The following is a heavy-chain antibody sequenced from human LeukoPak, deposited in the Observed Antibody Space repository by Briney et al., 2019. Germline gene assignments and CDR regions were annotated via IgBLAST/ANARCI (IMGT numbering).Heavy chain of an antibody. CDR2: IRYDGSNK. V-gene: IGHV3-30*02. D-gene: IGHD5-12*01. J-gene: IGHJ4*02. CDR1: GFTVSSNS. Sequence: GGSLRLSCTVSGFTVSSNSMSWVRQAPGKGLEWVAFIRYDGSNKYYADSVKGRFTISRDNSKNTLYLQMNSLRTEDTAVYYCAKRALNSGTIDYWGQGTLVTVSS. CDR3: AKRALNSGTIDY.